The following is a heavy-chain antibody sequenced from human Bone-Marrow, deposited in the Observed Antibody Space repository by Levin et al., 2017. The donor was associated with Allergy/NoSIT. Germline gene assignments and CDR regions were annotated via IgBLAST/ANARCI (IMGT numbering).Heavy chain of an antibody. CDR1: GGSISSSRYY. J-gene: IGHJ4*02. CDR3: ASSRGWYGRYYFDY. D-gene: IGHD6-19*01. V-gene: IGHV4-39*01. CDR2: LYYGGDT. Sequence: PSQTLSLTCSVSGGSISSSRYYWGWIRQAPGKGLEWIGTLYYGGDTYYSASLKSRLTISIDMSKNQFSLKLTSVTAADTAVYYCASSRGWYGRYYFDYWGQGALVTVSS.